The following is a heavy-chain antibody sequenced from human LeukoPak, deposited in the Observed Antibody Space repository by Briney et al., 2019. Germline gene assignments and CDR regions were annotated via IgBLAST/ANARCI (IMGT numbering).Heavy chain of an antibody. CDR2: ITWDGARA. Sequence: PGGSLRLSCAASGFNFYDYTMHWVRQVPGKGLEWVALITWDGARAKYADFVKGRFTVSRDNSKNSLYLEMHSLTNEDTGLYYCVKDRDSGSYWDYWGHGTLVTVSS. CDR3: VKDRDSGSYWDY. D-gene: IGHD3-10*01. J-gene: IGHJ4*01. V-gene: IGHV3-43*01. CDR1: GFNFYDYT.